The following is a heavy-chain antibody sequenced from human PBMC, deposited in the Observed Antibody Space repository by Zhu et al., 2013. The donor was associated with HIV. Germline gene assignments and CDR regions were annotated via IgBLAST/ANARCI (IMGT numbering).Heavy chain of an antibody. CDR2: IVPFFGTP. J-gene: IGHJ5*02. Sequence: QVQLVQSGAEVKRPGSSVRVSCKASGGTFSSDAVIWVRQAPGQGLEWMGGIVPFFGTPNYAQKFQDRVTITADKSTATAYLELNSLRSEDTAIYFCARDVNWGGTRSRLDPWGQGTLVSVSS. CDR3: ARDVNWGGTRSRLDP. CDR1: GGTFSSDA. V-gene: IGHV1-69*14. D-gene: IGHD3-16*01.